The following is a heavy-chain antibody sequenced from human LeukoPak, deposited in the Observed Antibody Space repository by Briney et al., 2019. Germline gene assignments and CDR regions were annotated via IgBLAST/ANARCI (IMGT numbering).Heavy chain of an antibody. D-gene: IGHD1-26*01. CDR1: GFTFDDYA. CDR3: GRGATAGGYFLGEIDY. V-gene: IGHV3-43D*03. Sequence: GGSLRLSCAASGFTFDDYAMHWVRQAPGKGLEWVSLISWDGGSTYYADSVKGRFTIPRDNSKNSLYLQMNSLRAEDTALYYCGRGATAGGYFLGEIDYWGQGTLVTVSS. CDR2: ISWDGGST. J-gene: IGHJ4*02.